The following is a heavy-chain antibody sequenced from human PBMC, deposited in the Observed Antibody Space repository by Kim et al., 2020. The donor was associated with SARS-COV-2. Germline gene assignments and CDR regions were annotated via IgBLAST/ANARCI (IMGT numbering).Heavy chain of an antibody. V-gene: IGHV4-4*06. J-gene: IGHJ4*02. Sequence: KSRVTMSVDTSKNQFSLKLSSVTAADTAVYYCAREKSNDYVWGRSYYFDYWGQGTLVTVSS. D-gene: IGHD3-16*01. CDR3: AREKSNDYVWGRSYYFDY.